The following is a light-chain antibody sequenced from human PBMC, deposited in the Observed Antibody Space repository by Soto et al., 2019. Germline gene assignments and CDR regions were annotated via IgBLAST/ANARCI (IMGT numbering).Light chain of an antibody. V-gene: IGKV3-20*01. Sequence: EIEMTQSPCSLSLSAGERATISCRASQGVSNNYVACYQQTARLATILIIYGSSNRASGIPDRFSGSWCRTYITLTSSRLEPEDFAVYYCQQYGSSGTFGQGTKVEIK. J-gene: IGKJ1*01. CDR2: GSS. CDR3: QQYGSSGT. CDR1: QGVSNNY.